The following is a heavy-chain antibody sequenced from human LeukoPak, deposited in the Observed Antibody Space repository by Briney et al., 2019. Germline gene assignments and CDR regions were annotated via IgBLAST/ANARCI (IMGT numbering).Heavy chain of an antibody. J-gene: IGHJ6*03. CDR3: ARDYYDFWSGYYYYYYMDV. D-gene: IGHD3-3*01. V-gene: IGHV3-7*01. Sequence: GGSLRLSCAASGFTFSSYWMSWVRQASGKGLEWVANIKQDGSEKYYVDSVKGRFTISRDNAKNSLYLQMNSLRAEDTAVYYCARDYYDFWSGYYYYYYMDVWGKGTTVTVSS. CDR2: IKQDGSEK. CDR1: GFTFSSYW.